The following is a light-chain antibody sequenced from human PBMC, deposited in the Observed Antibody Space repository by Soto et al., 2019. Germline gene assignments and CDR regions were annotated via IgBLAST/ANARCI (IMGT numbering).Light chain of an antibody. Sequence: DVVMTQSPLSLPVTLGQPASISCTSSQSLIHSDGSTYLSWFQQRPGQSPRRLIYEVSDRDSGVPDRFSGRGSGTDFTLKISRVEADDVGVYYCMQGTHWPWTFGQGTDVEIK. J-gene: IGKJ1*01. CDR1: QSLIHSDGSTY. V-gene: IGKV2-30*02. CDR2: EVS. CDR3: MQGTHWPWT.